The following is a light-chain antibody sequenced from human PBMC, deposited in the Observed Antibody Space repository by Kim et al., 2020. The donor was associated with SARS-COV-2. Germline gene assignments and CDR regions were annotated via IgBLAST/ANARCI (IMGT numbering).Light chain of an antibody. CDR3: QQFNSYPLPFT. J-gene: IGKJ3*01. Sequence: VGDRVTITCRASQGISSALAWYQQKPGKAPKLLIYDASSLESGVPSRFSGSGSGTDFTLTISSLQPEDFATYYCQQFNSYPLPFTFGPGTKVDIK. CDR2: DAS. V-gene: IGKV1-13*02. CDR1: QGISSA.